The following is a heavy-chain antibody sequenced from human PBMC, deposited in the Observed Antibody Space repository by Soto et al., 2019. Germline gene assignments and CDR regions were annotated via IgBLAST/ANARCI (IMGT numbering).Heavy chain of an antibody. J-gene: IGHJ4*02. V-gene: IGHV1-18*01. Sequence: QVQLVQSGAEVKKPGASVKVSCQASGYTFTSYGISWVRQAPGQGLEWMGWISAYNGNTNYAQKLQGRVTMTTDTSTSTAYMELRSLRSDDTAVYYCAREGHDYIWGSYRYNYFDYWGQGTLVTVSS. D-gene: IGHD3-16*02. CDR2: ISAYNGNT. CDR3: AREGHDYIWGSYRYNYFDY. CDR1: GYTFTSYG.